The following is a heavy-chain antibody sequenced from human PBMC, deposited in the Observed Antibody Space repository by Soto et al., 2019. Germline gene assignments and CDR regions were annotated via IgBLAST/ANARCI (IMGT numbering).Heavy chain of an antibody. Sequence: SETLSLTCNVSGGSMNSNYWSWIRQPPGKGLEWIGYIYDSGSTNYNPSLRSRVTISIDTSKNQFSLKMTSVTATDTAVYYCARGRWFDPWGRGTLVTVSS. J-gene: IGHJ5*02. V-gene: IGHV4-59*08. CDR1: GGSMNSNY. CDR3: ARGRWFDP. CDR2: IYDSGST.